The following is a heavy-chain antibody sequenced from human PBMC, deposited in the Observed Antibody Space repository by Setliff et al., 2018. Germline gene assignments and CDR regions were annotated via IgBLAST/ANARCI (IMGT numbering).Heavy chain of an antibody. CDR1: GGSFSGYY. J-gene: IGHJ3*02. CDR2: INHSGST. D-gene: IGHD3-22*01. Sequence: SETLSLTCAVYGGSFSGYYWSWIRQPPGKGLEWIGEINHSGSTYYNPSLKSRVTISVDTSKNQFSLKLSSVTAADTAVYYCARLLVVTDAFDIWGQGTMVTVSS. CDR3: ARLLVVTDAFDI. V-gene: IGHV4-34*01.